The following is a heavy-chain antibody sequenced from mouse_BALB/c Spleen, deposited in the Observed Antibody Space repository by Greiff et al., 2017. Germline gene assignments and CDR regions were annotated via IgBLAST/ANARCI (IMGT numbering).Heavy chain of an antibody. Sequence: VQLKESGAELVKPGASVKLSCTASGFNIKDTYMHWVKQRPEQGLEWIGRIDPANGNTKYDPKFQGKATITADTSSNTAYLQLSSLTSEDTAVYYCARPYDYDVWFAYWGQGTLVTGSA. CDR1: GFNIKDTY. V-gene: IGHV14-3*02. J-gene: IGHJ3*01. D-gene: IGHD2-4*01. CDR3: ARPYDYDVWFAY. CDR2: IDPANGNT.